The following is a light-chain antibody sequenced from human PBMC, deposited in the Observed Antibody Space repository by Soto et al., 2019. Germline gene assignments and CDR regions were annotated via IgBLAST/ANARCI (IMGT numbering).Light chain of an antibody. CDR3: MQGTHSPPYT. Sequence: DVVMTQSPLSLPVTLGQPASISCRSSQSLAYSDGNTYLNWLQQMPGQSPRRLIYKVSNRDSGVPDRFSASGSGTACTLTISRVAAEDVGVYYCMQGTHSPPYTFGQGTKLEIK. CDR2: KVS. V-gene: IGKV2-30*01. J-gene: IGKJ2*01. CDR1: QSLAYSDGNTY.